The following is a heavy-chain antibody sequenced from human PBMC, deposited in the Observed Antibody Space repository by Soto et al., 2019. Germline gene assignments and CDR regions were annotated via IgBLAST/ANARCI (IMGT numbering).Heavy chain of an antibody. D-gene: IGHD3-9*01. CDR1: GGSISSSSYY. V-gene: IGHV4-39*01. J-gene: IGHJ4*02. CDR3: ARSEGILTGYYHPARPFDY. Sequence: PSETLSLTCTVSGGSISSSSYYWGWIRQPPGKGLEWIGSIYYSGSTYYNPSLKSRVTISVDTSKNQFSLKLSSVTAADTAVYYCARSEGILTGYYHPARPFDYWGQGTLVTVSS. CDR2: IYYSGST.